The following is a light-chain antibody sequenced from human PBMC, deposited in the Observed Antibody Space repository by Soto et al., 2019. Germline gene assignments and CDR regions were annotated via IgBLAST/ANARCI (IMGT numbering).Light chain of an antibody. CDR2: DAS. V-gene: IGKV1-39*01. J-gene: IGKJ4*01. CDR3: EQSLSTLLT. Sequence: DIQMTQSPSSLSASVGDRVTITCRASQSISGYLNWYQQKPGKAPKVLISDASTLHNGLPSRFSGRGSETDFTLTISSLQPEDVATYYCEQSLSTLLTYGGGTKV. CDR1: QSISGY.